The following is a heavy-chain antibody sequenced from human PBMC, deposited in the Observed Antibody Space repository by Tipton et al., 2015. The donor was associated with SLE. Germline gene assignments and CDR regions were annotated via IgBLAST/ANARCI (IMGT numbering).Heavy chain of an antibody. V-gene: IGHV4-4*02. Sequence: SLRLSCGVSGDSISTSNWWSWVRQPPGKGLEWIGEISHGGTTNYNPSLRSRVAISVDTSKNQFSLRLDSMTSADTAVYYCARGLRFTMVQGVEYWGQGTLVTVSS. CDR3: ARGLRFTMVQGVEY. CDR1: GDSISTSNW. D-gene: IGHD3-10*01. CDR2: ISHGGTT. J-gene: IGHJ4*02.